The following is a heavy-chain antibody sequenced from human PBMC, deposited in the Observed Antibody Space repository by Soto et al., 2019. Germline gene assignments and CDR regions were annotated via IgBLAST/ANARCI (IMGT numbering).Heavy chain of an antibody. V-gene: IGHV3-21*01. CDR3: ARVPRLGPGYYDFWSGYSPGMDV. J-gene: IGHJ6*02. CDR1: GFTFSSYS. CDR2: ISSSSSYI. Sequence: GGSLRLSCAASGFTFSSYSMNWVRQAPGKGLEWVSSISSSSSYIYYADSVKGRFTISRDNAKNSLYLQMNSLRAEDTAVYYCARVPRLGPGYYDFWSGYSPGMDVWGQGTTVTVSS. D-gene: IGHD3-3*01.